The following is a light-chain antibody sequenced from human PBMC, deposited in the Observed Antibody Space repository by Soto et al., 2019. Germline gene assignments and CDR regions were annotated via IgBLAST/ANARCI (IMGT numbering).Light chain of an antibody. J-gene: IGKJ1*01. V-gene: IGKV1-27*01. CDR2: APP. CDR1: QGISNY. CDR3: QKYNNAPRT. Sequence: DIQMTQSPSSLSASVGDTVTITCRASQGISNYLAWYQQKPGQVPNLLIYAPPTLQSGVPSRFSGSGSGTDFTLTISSLRPEDVATYYCQKYNNAPRTFGQGTKVEI.